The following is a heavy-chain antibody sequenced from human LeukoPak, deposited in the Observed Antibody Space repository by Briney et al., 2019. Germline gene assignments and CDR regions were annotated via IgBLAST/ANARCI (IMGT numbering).Heavy chain of an antibody. V-gene: IGHV4-59*01. CDR3: ARDFYDDNSGRRDDAFDI. CDR2: IYYSGST. D-gene: IGHD3-22*01. Sequence: SETLSLTCTVSGGSISSYYWSWIRQPPGKGLEWIGYIYYSGSTNCNPSVKSRVAMSVDTSKKQFSLKLSSLTAADTAVYYCARDFYDDNSGRRDDAFDIWGQGTMVTVSS. J-gene: IGHJ3*02. CDR1: GGSISSYY.